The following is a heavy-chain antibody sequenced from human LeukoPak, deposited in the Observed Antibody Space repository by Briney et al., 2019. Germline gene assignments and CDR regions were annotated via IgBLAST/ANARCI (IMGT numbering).Heavy chain of an antibody. Sequence: GESLQISCKGSGYSFTSYWIGWVRQMPGKGLEWMGIIYPGDSDTRYSPSFQGQVTISADKSISTAYLQWSSLKASDTAMYYCARATSTISWRSLQSPNELYYFDYWGQGTLVTVSS. CDR2: IYPGDSDT. CDR3: ARATSTISWRSLQSPNELYYFDY. D-gene: IGHD3-3*01. V-gene: IGHV5-51*01. J-gene: IGHJ4*02. CDR1: GYSFTSYW.